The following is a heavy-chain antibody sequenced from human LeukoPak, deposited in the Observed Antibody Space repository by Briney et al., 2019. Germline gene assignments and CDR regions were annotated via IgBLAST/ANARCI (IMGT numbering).Heavy chain of an antibody. CDR1: GFTFRSYA. CDR3: AKTTDGYSSGRSPGWPIDY. J-gene: IGHJ4*02. Sequence: GGSLRLSCAASGFTFRSYAIYWVRQAPGKGLEWVSGISGSGGDTYFADSVRGRFTISRDKSKNTVFLQMDSLRAEDTAVYYCAKTTDGYSSGRSPGWPIDYWGQGTLVTVSS. CDR2: ISGSGGDT. V-gene: IGHV3-23*01. D-gene: IGHD6-19*01.